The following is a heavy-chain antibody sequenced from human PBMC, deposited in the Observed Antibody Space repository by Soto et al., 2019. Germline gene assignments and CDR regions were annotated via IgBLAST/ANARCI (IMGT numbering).Heavy chain of an antibody. CDR3: AKGYTVAAAASEDAFDI. V-gene: IGHV3-9*01. CDR2: ISWHSGSI. Sequence: GGSLRLSCAASGFTFDDYAMHWVRQAPGKGLEWVSGISWHSGSIGYADSVKGRFTISRDNAKNSLYLQMNSLRAEDTALYYCAKGYTVAAAASEDAFDIWGQGTMVTVSS. J-gene: IGHJ3*02. CDR1: GFTFDDYA. D-gene: IGHD6-13*01.